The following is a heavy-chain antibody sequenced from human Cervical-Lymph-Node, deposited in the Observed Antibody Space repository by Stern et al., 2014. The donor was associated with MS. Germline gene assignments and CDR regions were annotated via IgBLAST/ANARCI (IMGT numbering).Heavy chain of an antibody. Sequence: QDQLVQSGAEVQKPGSSVKVSCKASGDTSNTHAIHWVRQAPGQGLEWMGGIIPVFGTPVYAQRFKGRVSIAADESTATDYMELSSLRSDDTAVYYCARGASSAAWYKHAVDVWGQGTTVTVSS. J-gene: IGHJ6*02. CDR2: IIPVFGTP. CDR3: ARGASSAAWYKHAVDV. V-gene: IGHV1-69*12. D-gene: IGHD1-14*01. CDR1: GDTSNTHA.